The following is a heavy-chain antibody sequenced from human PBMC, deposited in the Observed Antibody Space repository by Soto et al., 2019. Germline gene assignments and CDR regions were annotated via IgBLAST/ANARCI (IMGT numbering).Heavy chain of an antibody. CDR3: AREEYYYGSGAFFDD. CDR1: GGTFSSYT. Sequence: QVQLVQSGAEVKKPGSSVKVSCKASGGTFSSYTISWVRQAPGQGLEWMGRIIPILGIANYAQKCQGRVTITADKSTSTAYMELSSLRSEDTAVYYCAREEYYYGSGAFFDDWGQGTLVTVSS. D-gene: IGHD3-10*01. V-gene: IGHV1-69*08. J-gene: IGHJ4*02. CDR2: IIPILGIA.